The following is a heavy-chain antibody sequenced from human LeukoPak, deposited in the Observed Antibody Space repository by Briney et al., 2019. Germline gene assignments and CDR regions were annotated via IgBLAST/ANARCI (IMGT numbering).Heavy chain of an antibody. CDR1: GFTFSSYV. D-gene: IGHD6-19*01. Sequence: GGSLRLSCAASGFTFSSYVMSWVRQAPGKGLEWVSTISDSGGSTYYADSVKGRFTISRDNSKNTLDLQMNSLRGEDTAVYYCAHIALWVVPHDYWGQGTLVTVSS. CDR3: AHIALWVVPHDY. V-gene: IGHV3-23*01. CDR2: ISDSGGST. J-gene: IGHJ4*02.